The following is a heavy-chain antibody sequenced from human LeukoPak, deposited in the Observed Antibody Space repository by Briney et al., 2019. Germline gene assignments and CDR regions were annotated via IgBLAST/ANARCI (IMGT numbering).Heavy chain of an antibody. Sequence: PGGSLRLSCAASGFTFSSSAMTWVRQAPGKGLEWVSSINGTGGSTYYADSVKGRFTISKDSSKNTLYLQMNSLRAEDTAVYYCAKDRGGGAIMDVWGKGTTVTVSS. CDR2: INGTGGST. CDR1: GFTFSSSA. V-gene: IGHV3-23*01. D-gene: IGHD1-26*01. J-gene: IGHJ6*03. CDR3: AKDRGGGAIMDV.